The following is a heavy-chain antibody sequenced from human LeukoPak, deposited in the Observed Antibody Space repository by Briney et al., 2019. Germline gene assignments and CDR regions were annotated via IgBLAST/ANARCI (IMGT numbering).Heavy chain of an antibody. Sequence: SETLSLTCAVSGGSISSSNWWSWVRQPPGKGLEWIGEIYHSGSTNYNPSLKSRVTISVDKPKNQFSLNLSSVTAADTAVYYCAKDRFGSSGWYGVLDYWGQGTLVTVSS. CDR3: AKDRFGSSGWYGVLDY. CDR2: IYHSGST. CDR1: GGSISSSNW. J-gene: IGHJ4*02. V-gene: IGHV4-4*02. D-gene: IGHD6-19*01.